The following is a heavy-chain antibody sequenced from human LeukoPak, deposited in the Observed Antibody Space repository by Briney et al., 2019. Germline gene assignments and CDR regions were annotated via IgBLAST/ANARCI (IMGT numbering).Heavy chain of an antibody. Sequence: SETLSLTCTVSGGSISSYYWSWIRQPPGKGLEWIGYIYYSGSTKYNPSLKSRVSISVDTSKNQFSLKLSSVTAADTAVYYCARHSTSGWNWFDPWGQGTLVTVSS. CDR1: GGSISSYY. J-gene: IGHJ5*02. V-gene: IGHV4-59*08. CDR3: ARHSTSGWNWFDP. CDR2: IYYSGST. D-gene: IGHD6-19*01.